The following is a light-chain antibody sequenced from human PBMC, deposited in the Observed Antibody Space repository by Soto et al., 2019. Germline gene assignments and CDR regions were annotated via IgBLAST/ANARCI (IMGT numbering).Light chain of an antibody. CDR2: AAS. Sequence: DIQMTQSPSSLSASVGDRVTITCRASQSISSYLNWYQHKPGKAPKLLIYAASSLQSGVPSRFSGSGSGTDFTLTISSLHPEDFANYYCQQSNSTPYPLGRGTKREI. CDR1: QSISSY. CDR3: QQSNSTPYP. J-gene: IGKJ2*01. V-gene: IGKV1-39*01.